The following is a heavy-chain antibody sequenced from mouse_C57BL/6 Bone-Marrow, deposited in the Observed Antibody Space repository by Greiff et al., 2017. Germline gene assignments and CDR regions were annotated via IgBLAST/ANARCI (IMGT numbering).Heavy chain of an antibody. J-gene: IGHJ2*01. V-gene: IGHV1-50*01. CDR2: IDPSDSYT. Sequence: QVQLQQPGAELVKPGASVKLSCKASGYTFTSYWMQWVKQRPGQGLEWIGKIDPSDSYTNYNQKFKGKATLTVDTSSSTAYMQLSSLTSEDSAVYCCARRDYGLYFDYWGQGTTLTVSA. D-gene: IGHD1-1*01. CDR3: ARRDYGLYFDY. CDR1: GYTFTSYW.